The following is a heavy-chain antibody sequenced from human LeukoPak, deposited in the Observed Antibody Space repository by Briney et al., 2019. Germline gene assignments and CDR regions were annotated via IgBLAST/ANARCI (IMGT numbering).Heavy chain of an antibody. J-gene: IGHJ4*02. CDR1: GGSISSYY. D-gene: IGHD4-17*01. V-gene: IGHV4-59*08. CDR2: IYYSGST. Sequence: SETLSLTCTVSGGSISSYYWSWIRQPPGKGLEWIGYIYYSGSTNYNPSLKSRVTISVDTSKNQFSLKLSSATAADTAVYYCARSHDYDIYYFDYWGQGTLVTVSS. CDR3: ARSHDYDIYYFDY.